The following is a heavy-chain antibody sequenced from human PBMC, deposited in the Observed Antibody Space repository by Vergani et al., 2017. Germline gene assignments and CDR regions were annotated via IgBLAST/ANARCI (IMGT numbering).Heavy chain of an antibody. CDR2: ISGSGGST. CDR3: AKDYSGDYYFDY. Sequence: EVQLLESGGGLVQPGGSLRLSCAASGFTFSSYSMSWVRQAPGKGLEWVSAISGSGGSTYYADSVKGRFTYYADSVKGRFTISRDKSKNTMYLQMNSLRAEDTAVYYCAKDYSGDYYFDYWGQGTLVTVPS. CDR1: GFTFSSYS. V-gene: IGHV3-23*01. D-gene: IGHD2-15*01. J-gene: IGHJ4*02.